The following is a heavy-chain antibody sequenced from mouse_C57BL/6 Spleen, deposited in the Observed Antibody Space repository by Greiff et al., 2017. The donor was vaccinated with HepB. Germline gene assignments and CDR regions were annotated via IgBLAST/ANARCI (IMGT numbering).Heavy chain of an antibody. V-gene: IGHV14-1*01. J-gene: IGHJ1*03. CDR1: GFNIKDYY. CDR2: IDPEDGDT. Sequence: VQLQQSGAELVRPGASVKLSCTASGFNIKDYYMHWVKQRPEQGLEWIGRIDPEDGDTEYAPKFQGKATVTADTSSNTAYLQLSSLTSEDTAVYYCTTNYYGSSHWYFDVWGTGTTVTVSS. D-gene: IGHD1-1*01. CDR3: TTNYYGSSHWYFDV.